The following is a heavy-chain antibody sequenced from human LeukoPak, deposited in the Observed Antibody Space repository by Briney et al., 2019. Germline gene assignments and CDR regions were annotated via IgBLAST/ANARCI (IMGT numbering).Heavy chain of an antibody. D-gene: IGHD3-22*01. CDR3: ARASYTYYYDSSGYFPLDLGY. CDR1: GFTFSDYG. J-gene: IGHJ4*02. V-gene: IGHV3-30*03. CDR2: ISYDGSNK. Sequence: PGGSLRLSCAASGFTFSDYGMHWVRQAPGKGLEWVAVISYDGSNKYYADSVKGNSKNTLYLQMNSLRAEDTAVYYCARASYTYYYDSSGYFPLDLGYWGQGTLVTVSS.